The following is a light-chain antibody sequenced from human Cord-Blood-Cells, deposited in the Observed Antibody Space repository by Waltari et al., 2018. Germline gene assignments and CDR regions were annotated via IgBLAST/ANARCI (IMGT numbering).Light chain of an antibody. CDR3: SSYAGSNKRV. CDR2: EVS. CDR1: SSDVGGYNY. V-gene: IGLV2-8*01. J-gene: IGLJ3*02. Sequence: QSALTQPPSASGSPGQSVTIPCTGTSSDVGGYNYVSWYQQHPVKAPTLMIYEVSKRPSGVPARFSGSKSGNTASLTVSGLQAEDEADYYCSSYAGSNKRVFGGGTKLTFL.